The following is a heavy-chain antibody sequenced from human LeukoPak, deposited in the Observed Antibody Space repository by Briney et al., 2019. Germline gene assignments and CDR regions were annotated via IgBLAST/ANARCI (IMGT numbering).Heavy chain of an antibody. V-gene: IGHV1-2*02. Sequence: GSVKVSCKASGFTFTDYYIHWVRQAPGQGLEWMGSIHPKSGGTKYAQKFQGRVTVTRDTSISAAYMELSRLTSDDTAVYYCARDPPAAGSTEFDFWGQGTLVTVSS. J-gene: IGHJ4*02. D-gene: IGHD6-13*01. CDR2: IHPKSGGT. CDR3: ARDPPAAGSTEFDF. CDR1: GFTFTDYY.